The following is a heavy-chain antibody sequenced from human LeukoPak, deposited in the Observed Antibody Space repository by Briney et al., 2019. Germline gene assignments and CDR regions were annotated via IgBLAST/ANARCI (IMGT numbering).Heavy chain of an antibody. CDR1: GGSFSGYY. J-gene: IGHJ3*02. V-gene: IGHV4-59*10. CDR3: ARGPYSYDSSGAFDI. CDR2: ISSSGST. Sequence: SETLSLTCAVYGGSFSGYYWAWIRQPAGKGLEWIGRISSSGSTNYNPSLKSRVTISVDTSKNQFSLKLSSVTAADTAVYFCARGPYSYDSSGAFDIWGQGTMVTVSS. D-gene: IGHD3-22*01.